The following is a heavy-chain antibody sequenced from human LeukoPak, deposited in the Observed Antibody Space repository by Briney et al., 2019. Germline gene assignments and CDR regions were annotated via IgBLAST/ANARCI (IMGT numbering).Heavy chain of an antibody. Sequence: PGGSLRLSCAASGFTFSSYSMNWVRQAPGKGLEWVSSISSSSSYIYYADSVKGRFTISRDNAKNSLYLQMNSLRAEDTAVYYCARHRRWLVEGPFDYWGQGTLVTVSS. CDR3: ARHRRWLVEGPFDY. D-gene: IGHD6-19*01. CDR1: GFTFSSYS. J-gene: IGHJ4*02. V-gene: IGHV3-21*01. CDR2: ISSSSSYI.